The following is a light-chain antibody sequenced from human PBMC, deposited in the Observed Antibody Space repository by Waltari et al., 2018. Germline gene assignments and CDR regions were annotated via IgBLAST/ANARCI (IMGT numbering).Light chain of an antibody. CDR2: GIN. CDR1: RSNSGAGYD. CDR3: QSSDSTLYGVV. V-gene: IGLV1-40*01. Sequence: QSVLTQPPSVSGAPGPRVTISCTGSRSNSGAGYDVNWYQPLPGTAPKLLIYGINNRPSGVPDRFSGSRSATSASLAISGLQAEDEAYYYCQSSDSTLYGVVFGGGTKLTVL. J-gene: IGLJ2*01.